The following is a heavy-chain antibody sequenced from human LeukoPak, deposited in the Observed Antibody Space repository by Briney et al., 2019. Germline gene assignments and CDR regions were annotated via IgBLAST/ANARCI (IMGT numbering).Heavy chain of an antibody. V-gene: IGHV3-23*01. J-gene: IGHJ6*03. CDR3: ARVLTTVYMDV. CDR1: GFTFSSYG. CDR2: IRGSGART. Sequence: GGSLRLSCAASGFTFSSYGMNWVRQAPGMGLEWVSAIRGSGARTYYADSVKGRFTISRDNSKNTLYLQMGSLRAEDMAVYYCARVLTTVYMDVWGKGTTVTVSS. D-gene: IGHD4-11*01.